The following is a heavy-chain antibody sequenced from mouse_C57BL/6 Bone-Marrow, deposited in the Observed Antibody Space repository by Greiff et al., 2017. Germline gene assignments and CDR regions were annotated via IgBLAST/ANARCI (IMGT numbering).Heavy chain of an antibody. J-gene: IGHJ2*01. CDR1: GYTFTNYW. CDR2: IYPGGGYT. CDR3: ARYDTTVLDY. V-gene: IGHV1-63*01. Sequence: QVQLKESGAELVRPGTSVKMSCKASGYTFTNYWIGWAKQRPGHGLEWIGDIYPGGGYTNYNEKFKGKATLTADKSSSTAYMQFSSLTSEDSAIYYCARYDTTVLDYWGQGTTLTVSS. D-gene: IGHD1-1*01.